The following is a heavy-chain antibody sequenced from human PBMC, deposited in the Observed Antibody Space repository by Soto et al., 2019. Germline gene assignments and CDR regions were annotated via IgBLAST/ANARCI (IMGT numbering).Heavy chain of an antibody. J-gene: IGHJ6*02. Sequence: PGGSLRLSCVVSGFTFSTYSINWVRQSPGKGLEWVSSISSRSDIYYADSVKGRFTISRDNAKNSVSLQMNSLRAEDTAVYYCAREYTAWPLDYGLDVWGQGTTVTVSS. CDR2: ISSRSDI. CDR1: GFTFSTYS. D-gene: IGHD2-2*02. CDR3: AREYTAWPLDYGLDV. V-gene: IGHV3-21*01.